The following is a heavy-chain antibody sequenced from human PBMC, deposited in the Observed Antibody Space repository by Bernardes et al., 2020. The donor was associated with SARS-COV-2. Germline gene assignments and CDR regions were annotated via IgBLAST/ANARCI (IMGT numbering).Heavy chain of an antibody. CDR2: ITSSGAST. J-gene: IGHJ5*02. Sequence: GSLRLSCAASGFAFSNYAMNWVRQAPGQGLQWVSVITSSGASTYYADSVKGRLTVSRDNMHDRVYLDMSGLSPEDTAVYYCATDRRITMIKRNNWFDPWGQGTLVTVSS. V-gene: IGHV3-23*01. CDR1: GFAFSNYA. D-gene: IGHD3-22*01. CDR3: ATDRRITMIKRNNWFDP.